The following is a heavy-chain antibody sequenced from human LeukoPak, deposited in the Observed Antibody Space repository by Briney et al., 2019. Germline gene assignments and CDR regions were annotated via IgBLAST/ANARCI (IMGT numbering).Heavy chain of an antibody. CDR3: ARNNYSSGGSCYGSRVDY. J-gene: IGHJ4*02. CDR2: IYYSGST. D-gene: IGHD2-15*01. Sequence: SETLSLTCTVSGGSMSSYYWSWIRQPPGKGLEWIGYIYYSGSTNYNPSLKSRVTISVDTSKNQFSLKLTSVTAADTAVYYCARNNYSSGGSCYGSRVDYWGQGTLVTVSS. CDR1: GGSMSSYY. V-gene: IGHV4-59*01.